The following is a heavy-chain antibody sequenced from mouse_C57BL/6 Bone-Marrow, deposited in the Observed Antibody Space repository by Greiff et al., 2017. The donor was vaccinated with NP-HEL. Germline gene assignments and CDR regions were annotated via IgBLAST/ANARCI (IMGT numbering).Heavy chain of an antibody. J-gene: IGHJ1*03. CDR3: ARSGLYWYFDV. CDR1: GFTFSDYG. CDR2: ISSGSSTI. V-gene: IGHV5-17*01. Sequence: EVKLQESGGGLVKPGGSLKLSCAASGFTFSDYGMHWVRQAPEKGLEWVAYISSGSSTIYYADTVKGRFTISGDNAKNTLFLQMTSLRSEDTAMDYCARSGLYWYFDVWGTGTTVTVSS.